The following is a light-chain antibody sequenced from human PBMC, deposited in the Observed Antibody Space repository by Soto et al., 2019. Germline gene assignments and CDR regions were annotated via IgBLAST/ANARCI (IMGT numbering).Light chain of an antibody. CDR2: AAS. J-gene: IGKJ3*01. CDR1: QSISSY. Sequence: DIQMTQSPSSLSASVGDRVTITCRASQSISSYLNWYQQKPGKAPKLLIYAASSLQSGVPSRFSGSGSGTDFTLTISSLQPEDFATYYCQQSYRTPGPFTFGPGPKVDIK. CDR3: QQSYRTPGPFT. V-gene: IGKV1-39*01.